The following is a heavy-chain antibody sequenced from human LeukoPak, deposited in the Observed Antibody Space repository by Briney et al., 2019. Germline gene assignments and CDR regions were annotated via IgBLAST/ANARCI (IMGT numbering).Heavy chain of an antibody. D-gene: IGHD2-21*01. V-gene: IGHV1-2*02. CDR2: INPNSGGT. J-gene: IGHJ4*02. CDR3: ARAPDGYCGGDCYPQGY. CDR1: RYTFTGYY. Sequence: ASVKVSCMASRYTFTGYYMHWVRQAPGQGLEWMGWINPNSGGTNYAKKFQGRVTMTRDTSISTAYMELSRLRSDDTAVYYCARAPDGYCGGDCYPQGYWGQGTLVTVSS.